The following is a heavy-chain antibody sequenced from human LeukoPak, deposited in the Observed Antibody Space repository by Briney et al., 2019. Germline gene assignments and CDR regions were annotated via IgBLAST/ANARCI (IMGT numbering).Heavy chain of an antibody. CDR2: ISSDGGST. V-gene: IGHV3-64D*09. Sequence: GGSLRLSCSASGFTFSYYAMHWVRQAPGKGLEYVSAISSDGGSTYYADSVKGRFTISRDNSKKTVYLQMSSLRAEDTAVFYCVKGRGVLTTVTTHYFDYWGQGTLVTVSS. J-gene: IGHJ4*02. D-gene: IGHD4-17*01. CDR1: GFTFSYYA. CDR3: VKGRGVLTTVTTHYFDY.